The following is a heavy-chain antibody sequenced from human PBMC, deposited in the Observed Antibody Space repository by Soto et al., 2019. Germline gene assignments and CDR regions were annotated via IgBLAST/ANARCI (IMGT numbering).Heavy chain of an antibody. Sequence: EVQLVESGGGLVQPGGSLRLSCAASGFTFSSYWMTWVRQVPGKGLEWVAYINPDGSAKSYASSVKGRFTLSRDNAKNSLYLQMNSLRAEDTAVYYCAKTHTGNVAFHIWGQGTMVTVSS. V-gene: IGHV3-7*01. J-gene: IGHJ3*02. D-gene: IGHD4-4*01. CDR2: INPDGSAK. CDR3: AKTHTGNVAFHI. CDR1: GFTFSSYW.